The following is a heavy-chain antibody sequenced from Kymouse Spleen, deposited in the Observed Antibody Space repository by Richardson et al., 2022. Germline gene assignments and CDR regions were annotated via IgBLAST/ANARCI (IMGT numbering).Heavy chain of an antibody. CDR3: ASPGITGTTNY. D-gene: IGHD1-7*01. CDR1: GGSISSSSYY. V-gene: IGHV4-39*01. Sequence: QLQLQESGPGLVKPSETLSLTCTVSGGSISSSSYYWGWIRQPPGKGLEWIGSIYYSGSTYYNPSLKSRVTISVDTSKNQFSLKLSSVTAADTAVYYCASPGITGTTNYWGQGTLVTVSS. J-gene: IGHJ4*02. CDR2: IYYSGST.